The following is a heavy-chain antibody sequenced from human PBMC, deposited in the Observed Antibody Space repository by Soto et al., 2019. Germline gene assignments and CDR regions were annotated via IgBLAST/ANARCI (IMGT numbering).Heavy chain of an antibody. CDR1: GYAFTTYE. CDR2: MSPSGGHT. CDR3: ARRVETVTDV. D-gene: IGHD2-21*02. Sequence: QVQLAKSGAEVKEPGASVRVSCKADGYAFTTYEINWVRQDTGQGFEWMGWMSPSGGHTDYAKKFQGRVSMTKDSSITTASLELSSLTPVGPAVYFCARRVETVTDVWGQGTTVTVSS. J-gene: IGHJ6*02. V-gene: IGHV1-8*01.